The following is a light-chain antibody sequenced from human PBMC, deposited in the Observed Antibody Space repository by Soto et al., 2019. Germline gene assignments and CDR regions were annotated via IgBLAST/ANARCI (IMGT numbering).Light chain of an antibody. Sequence: EIVLTQSPGILSLSPVERATLSCRASQMVSNDFLAWYQQKPGQAPRLLIYGASTRATDVPDRFSGSGSGADLTLSISRLEPEDFAVYYCQQYGSSPPRTFGQGTKVDIK. CDR2: GAS. V-gene: IGKV3-20*01. CDR3: QQYGSSPPRT. J-gene: IGKJ1*01. CDR1: QMVSNDF.